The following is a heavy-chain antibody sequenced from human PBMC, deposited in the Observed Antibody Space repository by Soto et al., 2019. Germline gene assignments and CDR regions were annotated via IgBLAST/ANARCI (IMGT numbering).Heavy chain of an antibody. D-gene: IGHD2-15*01. J-gene: IGHJ6*02. V-gene: IGHV3-21*01. CDR3: ARDRGYDAHDYYFNAMDV. CDR1: GFTFRTYT. Sequence: EVQLVESGGGLVKPGGSLRLSCVASGFTFRTYTMNWVRQAPGKGLEWVSGIRGFSPYTFYAESVKGRFTFSRDNAKNSMYLQMNSLRAEDTAVYYCARDRGYDAHDYYFNAMDVWGQGTTVTVSS. CDR2: IRGFSPYT.